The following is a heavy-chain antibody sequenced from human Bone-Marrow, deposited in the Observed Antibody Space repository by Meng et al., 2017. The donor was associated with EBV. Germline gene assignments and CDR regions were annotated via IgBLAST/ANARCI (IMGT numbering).Heavy chain of an antibody. Sequence: QGQLVESGGEGKEPRSPVKVACKASGGTFSSYAISWVRQAPGQGLEWMGGIIPIFGTANYAQKFQGRVTITADKSTSTAYMELSSLRSEDTAVYYCAREVRDYGDYGGDYWGQGTLVTVSS. D-gene: IGHD4-17*01. V-gene: IGHV1-69*06. CDR1: GGTFSSYA. CDR3: AREVRDYGDYGGDY. J-gene: IGHJ4*02. CDR2: IIPIFGTA.